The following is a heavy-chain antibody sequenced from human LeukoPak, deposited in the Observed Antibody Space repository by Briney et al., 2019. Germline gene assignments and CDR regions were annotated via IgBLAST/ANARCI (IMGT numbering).Heavy chain of an antibody. V-gene: IGHV4-59*01. CDR3: ARGRRGRFRYCSSTSCYTDQLVWLFDP. J-gene: IGHJ5*02. CDR2: IYYSGST. CDR1: GGSISSYY. Sequence: PSETLSLTCTVSGGSISSYYWSWIRQPPGKGLEWIGYIYYSGSTNYNPSLKSRVTISVDTSKNQFSLKLSSVTAADTAVYYCARGRRGRFRYCSSTSCYTDQLVWLFDPWGQGTLVTVSS. D-gene: IGHD2-2*02.